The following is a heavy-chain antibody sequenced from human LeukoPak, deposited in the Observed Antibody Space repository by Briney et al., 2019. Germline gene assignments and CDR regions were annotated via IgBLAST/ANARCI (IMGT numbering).Heavy chain of an antibody. Sequence: PGGSLRLSCAASGFTFSSYSMNWVRQAPGKGLEWVSSISSSSSYIYYADSVKGRFTISRDNAKNSLYLQMNSLRAEDTAVYYCARVGSGYYSGFDPWGQGTLVTVSS. CDR2: ISSSSSYI. CDR3: ARVGSGYYSGFDP. CDR1: GFTFSSYS. V-gene: IGHV3-21*01. D-gene: IGHD3-22*01. J-gene: IGHJ5*02.